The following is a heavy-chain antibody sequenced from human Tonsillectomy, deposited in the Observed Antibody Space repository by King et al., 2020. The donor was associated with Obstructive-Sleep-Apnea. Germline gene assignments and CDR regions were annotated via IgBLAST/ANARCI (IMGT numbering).Heavy chain of an antibody. V-gene: IGHV5-51*01. CDR1: GYSLTTYW. D-gene: IGHD1-26*01. Sequence: QLVQSGAEVKKPGESLKISCKVSGYSLTTYWIGWVRQMPGKGLEWMGIIYPSDSDTRYSPSFQGQVTISVDKSISTAYLQWSSLKASDTAMYYCARLLSGRGSYLGFDYWGQGTLVTVSS. J-gene: IGHJ4*02. CDR2: IYPSDSDT. CDR3: ARLLSGRGSYLGFDY.